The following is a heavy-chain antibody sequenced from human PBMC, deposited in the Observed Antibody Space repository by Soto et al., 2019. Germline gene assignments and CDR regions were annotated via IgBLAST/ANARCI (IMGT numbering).Heavy chain of an antibody. J-gene: IGHJ6*02. Sequence: SETLSLTCTVSGGSVSSGSYYWSWIRQPPGKGLEWIGYIYHSGSTYYNQSLKSRVTISVDRSKNQFSLTLTSVTAADTALYYCARQGFGVLHGLVDVWGQGTTVTVSS. CDR2: IYHSGST. D-gene: IGHD3-10*01. CDR3: ARQGFGVLHGLVDV. CDR1: GGSVSSGSYY. V-gene: IGHV4-30-2*01.